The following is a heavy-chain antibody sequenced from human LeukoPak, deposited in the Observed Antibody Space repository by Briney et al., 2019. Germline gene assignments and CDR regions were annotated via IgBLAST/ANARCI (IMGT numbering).Heavy chain of an antibody. J-gene: IGHJ4*02. CDR3: ASKTGLAAAGVDY. D-gene: IGHD6-13*01. V-gene: IGHV1-69*04. CDR1: GGTFSSYA. CDR2: IIPILGIA. Sequence: GASAKVSCKASGGTFSSYAISWVRQAPGQGLEWMGRIIPILGIANYAQKFQGRVTITADKSTSTAYMELSSLRSEDTAVYYCASKTGLAAAGVDYWGQGTLVTVSS.